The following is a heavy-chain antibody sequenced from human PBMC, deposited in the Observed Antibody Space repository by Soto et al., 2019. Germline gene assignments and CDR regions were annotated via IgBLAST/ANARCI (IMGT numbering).Heavy chain of an antibody. CDR1: GFTFSDYY. Sequence: QVQLVESGGGLVKPGGSLRLSCAASGFTFSDYYMSWIRQAPGKGLEWVSYISSSGSTIYYADSVKGRFTISRDNAKNSLYLQMNRLGAEDTAVYYCARGTSCYVCYYYGMDVWGQGTTVTVSS. CDR3: ARGTSCYVCYYYGMDV. V-gene: IGHV3-11*01. CDR2: ISSSGSTI. J-gene: IGHJ6*02. D-gene: IGHD2-2*01.